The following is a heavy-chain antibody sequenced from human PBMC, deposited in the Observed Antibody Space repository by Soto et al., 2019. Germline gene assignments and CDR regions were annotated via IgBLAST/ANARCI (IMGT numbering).Heavy chain of an antibody. CDR3: ARGIGYSGYDLEYYFDY. V-gene: IGHV4-30-2*01. J-gene: IGHJ4*02. CDR2: IYHSGST. Sequence: TLSLTCAVSGGSISSGGYSWSWIRQPPGKGLEWIGYIYHSGSTYYNPSLKSRVTISVDRSKNQFSLKLSSVTAADTAVYYCARGIGYSGYDLEYYFDYWGQGTLVTVSS. CDR1: GGSISSGGYS. D-gene: IGHD5-12*01.